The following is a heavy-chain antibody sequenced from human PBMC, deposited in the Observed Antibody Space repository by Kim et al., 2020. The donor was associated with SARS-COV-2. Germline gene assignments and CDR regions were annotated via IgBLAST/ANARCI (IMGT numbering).Heavy chain of an antibody. V-gene: IGHV1-58*01. Sequence: NYAQKFQERVTIFREMSASTVYMGLSSLRSDDTAVYFCAADYSGDYFDFWGQGTLVTVSS. CDR3: AADYSGDYFDF. D-gene: IGHD1-26*01. J-gene: IGHJ4*02.